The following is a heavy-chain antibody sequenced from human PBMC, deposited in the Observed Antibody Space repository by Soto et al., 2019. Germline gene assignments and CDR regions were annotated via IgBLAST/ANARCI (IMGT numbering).Heavy chain of an antibody. V-gene: IGHV3-23*01. Sequence: PGGSLRLSCTASGFTFSWHAMTWVRQAPGKGLEWVSGLSDSGGSIYYADSVKGRFTISRDNSMNTLYLQMNTLRAEDTAIYYCAKVSSSWYAGFFDLWGQGTLVTVSS. CDR3: AKVSSSWYAGFFDL. CDR1: GFTFSWHA. J-gene: IGHJ4*02. D-gene: IGHD6-13*01. CDR2: LSDSGGSI.